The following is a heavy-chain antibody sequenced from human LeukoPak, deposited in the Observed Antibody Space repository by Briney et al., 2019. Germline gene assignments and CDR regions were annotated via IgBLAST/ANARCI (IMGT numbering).Heavy chain of an antibody. CDR3: ARGGVATIYYYYYYMDV. Sequence: SVKVSCKASGGTFSGHGISWVRQAPGQGLEWMGGIIPLSGPANYAPKFQGRVTITADESTSTAYMELSSLRSEDTAVYYCARGGVATIYYYYYYMDVWGKGTTVTISS. D-gene: IGHD5-12*01. V-gene: IGHV1-69*13. CDR2: IIPLSGPA. J-gene: IGHJ6*03. CDR1: GGTFSGHG.